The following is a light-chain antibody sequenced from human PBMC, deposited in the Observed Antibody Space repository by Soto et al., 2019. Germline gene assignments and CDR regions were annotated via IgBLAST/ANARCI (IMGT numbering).Light chain of an antibody. Sequence: QSALTQPASVSGSPGQSITISCTGTRRDVGGYNYVSWYQHHPGKTPKLMIFEVSNRPSGVSNRFSGSKSGNTASLTISGLQDEDEADYYCSSYASTNTVLFGGGTKLTVL. CDR2: EVS. CDR1: RRDVGGYNY. J-gene: IGLJ2*01. CDR3: SSYASTNTVL. V-gene: IGLV2-14*01.